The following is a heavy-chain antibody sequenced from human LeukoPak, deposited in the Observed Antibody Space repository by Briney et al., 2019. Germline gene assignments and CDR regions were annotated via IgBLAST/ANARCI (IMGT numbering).Heavy chain of an antibody. CDR3: ARDAGYYDSSGYGYYGMDV. J-gene: IGHJ6*02. V-gene: IGHV3-23*01. Sequence: GGSLRLSCAASGFTFSSYAMSWVRQAPGKGLEWVSAISGSGGSTYYADSVKGRFTISRDNSKNTLYLQMNSLRAEDTAVYYCARDAGYYDSSGYGYYGMDVWGQGTTVTVSS. D-gene: IGHD3-22*01. CDR2: ISGSGGST. CDR1: GFTFSSYA.